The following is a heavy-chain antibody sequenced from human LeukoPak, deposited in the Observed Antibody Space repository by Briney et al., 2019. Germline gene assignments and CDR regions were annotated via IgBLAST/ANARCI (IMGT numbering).Heavy chain of an antibody. J-gene: IGHJ4*02. V-gene: IGHV3-23*01. D-gene: IGHD3-9*01. CDR1: GFTFSTYA. Sequence: GGSLRLSCAASGFTFSTYAMSGLRQAPGKGREWVSTIGGSGSNTYYADSVRRRFTISRDNSKNKIYLHMNSLRADETAVYYCAKERAGYANPYYFDYWGQGTLVTVSS. CDR3: AKERAGYANPYYFDY. CDR2: IGGSGSNT.